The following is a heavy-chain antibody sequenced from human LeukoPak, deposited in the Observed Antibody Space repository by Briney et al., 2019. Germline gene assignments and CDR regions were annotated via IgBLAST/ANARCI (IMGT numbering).Heavy chain of an antibody. CDR2: IDHSGST. D-gene: IGHD5-24*01. J-gene: IGHJ4*02. Sequence: SETLSLTCSVSGYSISRDYYWGWIRQPPGKGLEWIGVIDHSGSTHYNPSLKSRVAISVDTSKNQFSLKLNSVTAADTAVYFCARDGPSRPFTIWGQGTLVTVSS. V-gene: IGHV4-38-2*02. CDR3: ARDGPSRPFTI. CDR1: GYSISRDYY.